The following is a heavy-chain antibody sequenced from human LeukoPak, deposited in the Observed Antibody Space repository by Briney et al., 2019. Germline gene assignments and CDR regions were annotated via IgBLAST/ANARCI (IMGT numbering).Heavy chain of an antibody. J-gene: IGHJ4*02. CDR2: IYYSGST. D-gene: IGHD3-22*01. CDR1: GGSISSYY. CDR3: ARSEDDSSGYYY. Sequence: SETLSLTCTVSGGSISSYYWSWIRQPPGKGLEWIGYIYYSGSTNYNPSPKSRVTISVDTSKNQFSLKLSSVTAADTAVYYCARSEDDSSGYYYWGQGTLVTVSS. V-gene: IGHV4-59*08.